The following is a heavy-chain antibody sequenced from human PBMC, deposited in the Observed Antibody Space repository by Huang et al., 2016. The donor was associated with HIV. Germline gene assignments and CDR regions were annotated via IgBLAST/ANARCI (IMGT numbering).Heavy chain of an antibody. Sequence: QVQLVESGGGVVQPGGSWRLTCAASGFTFSTYGMHWVRQAPGKGLEWVAFIRSDGSNEYYADSLKGRVTISRDNSKKTLYLQMNRLRVEDTAVYYCARGYGTDYWGQGILVTVSS. V-gene: IGHV3-30*02. CDR1: GFTFSTYG. J-gene: IGHJ4*02. CDR3: ARGYGTDY. CDR2: IRSDGSNE. D-gene: IGHD5-18*01.